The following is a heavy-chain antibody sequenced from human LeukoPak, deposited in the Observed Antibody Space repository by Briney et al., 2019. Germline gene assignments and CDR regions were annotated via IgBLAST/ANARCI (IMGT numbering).Heavy chain of an antibody. Sequence: GLEXIGRIYTSASTNYNPSLKSRVTMSVDTSKNQFSLKLSSVTAADTAVYYCARGYRQLSPVSWGQGTLVTVSS. J-gene: IGHJ5*02. V-gene: IGHV4-4*07. CDR2: IYTSAST. D-gene: IGHD3-16*02. CDR3: ARGYRQLSPVS.